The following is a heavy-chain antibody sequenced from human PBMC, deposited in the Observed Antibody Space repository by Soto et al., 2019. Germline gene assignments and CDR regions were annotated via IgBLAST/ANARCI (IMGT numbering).Heavy chain of an antibody. CDR2: VSSSSKTI. CDR3: ARPPSPELAWVNYFYAMDD. D-gene: IGHD1-7*01. Sequence: VQLVESGGDLVQPGGSLRLSCAASGFTFSSYSMNWVRQAPGKGLEWISYVSSSSKTIYYADSVKGRFTISRDNAKNSLFLQMNSLRYEDAAVYYCARPPSPELAWVNYFYAMDDWGLGTMVSVSS. CDR1: GFTFSSYS. J-gene: IGHJ6*02. V-gene: IGHV3-48*02.